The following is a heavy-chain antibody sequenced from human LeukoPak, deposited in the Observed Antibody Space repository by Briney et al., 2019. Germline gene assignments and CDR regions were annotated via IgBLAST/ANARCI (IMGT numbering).Heavy chain of an antibody. V-gene: IGHV3-21*01. CDR3: ARPLSGTTDFDY. J-gene: IGHJ4*02. Sequence: KPGGSLRLSCAASGFTFSSYAMSWVRQAPGKGLEWVSLISSSSSYIFYADSVKGRFTISRDNARKSLYLQMNSLRAEDTAVYYCARPLSGTTDFDYWGQGTLVTVSS. CDR1: GFTFSSYA. D-gene: IGHD1-20*01. CDR2: ISSSSSYI.